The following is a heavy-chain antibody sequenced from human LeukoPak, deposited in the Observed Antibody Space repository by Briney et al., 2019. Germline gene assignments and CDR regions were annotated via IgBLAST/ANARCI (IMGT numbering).Heavy chain of an antibody. D-gene: IGHD3-22*01. V-gene: IGHV3-23*01. CDR2: ISGSGGTT. Sequence: GGSLRLSCAASGFTFNNYAMSWVRQAPGKGLEWVSVISGSGGTTYYADSVKGRFTFSRVNSKNTLYLQMNSLRAEDTAVYYCAKEEGYYYDSGGYYVEYFQHWGQGTLVTVSS. J-gene: IGHJ1*01. CDR1: GFTFNNYA. CDR3: AKEEGYYYDSGGYYVEYFQH.